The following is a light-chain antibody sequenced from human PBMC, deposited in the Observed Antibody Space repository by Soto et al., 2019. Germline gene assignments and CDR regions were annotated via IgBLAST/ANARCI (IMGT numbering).Light chain of an antibody. V-gene: IGKV3D-15*01. CDR3: QQYKDWPPLT. CDR1: QNINSN. CDR2: GAS. J-gene: IGKJ4*01. Sequence: EILRTQSPLTLSVSPGEGATLSCRASQNINSNLAWYQQRPGQAPRVLIYGASSRASGILDRFSGSGSVTDFTLTINRLEPYDFAVYYCQQYKDWPPLTFGGGTRVESK.